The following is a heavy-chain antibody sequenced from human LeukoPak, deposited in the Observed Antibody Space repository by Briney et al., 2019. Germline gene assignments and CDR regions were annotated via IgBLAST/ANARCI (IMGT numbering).Heavy chain of an antibody. J-gene: IGHJ4*02. Sequence: SETLSLTCAVYGGSFSGYYWSWIRQPPGKGLEWIGEINHSGSTNYNPSLKSRVTISVDSSKKQFSLNLTSVTAADTAVYYCARVVGHCSSASCYIGYFFDYWGQGTPVTVSS. CDR2: INHSGST. V-gene: IGHV4-34*01. CDR1: GGSFSGYY. CDR3: ARVVGHCSSASCYIGYFFDY. D-gene: IGHD2-2*02.